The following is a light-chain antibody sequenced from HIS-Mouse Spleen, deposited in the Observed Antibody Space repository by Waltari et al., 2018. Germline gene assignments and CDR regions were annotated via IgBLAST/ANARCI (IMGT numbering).Light chain of an antibody. V-gene: IGLV2-23*01. CDR1: SSDVGSYNL. CDR3: CSYAGSSTVV. J-gene: IGLJ2*01. Sequence: GQSITISCTGTSSDVGSYNLVSWYQQHPGKAPKLMIYEGSKRPSRVSNRFSGSKSGNTASLTISGLQAEDEADYYCCSYAGSSTVVFGGGTKLTVL. CDR2: EGS.